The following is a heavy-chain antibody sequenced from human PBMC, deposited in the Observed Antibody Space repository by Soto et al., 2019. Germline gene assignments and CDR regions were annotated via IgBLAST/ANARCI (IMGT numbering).Heavy chain of an antibody. Sequence: QVQLVQSGPEVKKPGSSVKVSCKASGGTFSSYAISWVRQAPGQGLEWMGGIIPIFGTANYAQKLQGRVTITAGESTSTAYMELSSLRSEDTAVYYCARDCISTSCYPDGMDVWGQGTTVTVSS. CDR3: ARDCISTSCYPDGMDV. V-gene: IGHV1-69*12. CDR1: GGTFSSYA. D-gene: IGHD2-2*01. J-gene: IGHJ6*02. CDR2: IIPIFGTA.